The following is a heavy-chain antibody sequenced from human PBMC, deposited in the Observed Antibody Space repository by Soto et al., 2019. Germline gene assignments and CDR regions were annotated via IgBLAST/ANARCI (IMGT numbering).Heavy chain of an antibody. V-gene: IGHV2-5*02. J-gene: IGHJ4*02. CDR1: GFSLSTSGVG. Sequence: QITLKESGPTLVKPTQTLTLTCTFSGFSLSTSGVGVGWIRQPPGKALEWLALIYWDDDKRYSPSLKSSLTITKDTTKSQVVLTMPNMDPVDTATYYCAHRPSYCSGGSCYSGFDYWGQGTLVTVSS. D-gene: IGHD2-15*01. CDR3: AHRPSYCSGGSCYSGFDY. CDR2: IYWDDDK.